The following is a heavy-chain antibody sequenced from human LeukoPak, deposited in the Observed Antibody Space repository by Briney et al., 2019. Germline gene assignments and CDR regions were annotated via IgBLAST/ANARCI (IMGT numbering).Heavy chain of an antibody. D-gene: IGHD6-19*01. CDR2: IYYSGST. Sequence: SETLSLTCTVSGGSISSYCWSWIRQPPGKGLEWIGYIYYSGSTNYNPSLKSRVTISVDTSKNQFSLKLSSVTAADTAVYYCARASSGWYYFDYWGQGTLVTVSS. J-gene: IGHJ4*02. CDR3: ARASSGWYYFDY. V-gene: IGHV4-59*01. CDR1: GGSISSYC.